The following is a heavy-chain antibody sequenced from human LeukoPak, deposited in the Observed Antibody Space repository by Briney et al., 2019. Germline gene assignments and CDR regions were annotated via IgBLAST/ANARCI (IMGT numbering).Heavy chain of an antibody. CDR1: GFTFSNFE. D-gene: IGHD2-2*01. Sequence: GGSLRLSCAASGFTFSNFEMNWVRQAPGKGLEWVSYIIGSGSSIKYAESVKGRFTISRDNAKNSLYLQMNSLRAEDTAVYYCARVAGYCSSTRCSGDYWGQGTLVTVSS. J-gene: IGHJ4*02. CDR3: ARVAGYCSSTRCSGDY. CDR2: IIGSGSSI. V-gene: IGHV3-48*03.